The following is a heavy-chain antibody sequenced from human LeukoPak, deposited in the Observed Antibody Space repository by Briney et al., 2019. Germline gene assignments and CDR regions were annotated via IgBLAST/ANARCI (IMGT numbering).Heavy chain of an antibody. CDR3: ATLGPAIQPWLVLDY. Sequence: TGGSLRLSCAASGFTFSSYAMHWVRQAPGKGLEWVAVISYDGSNKYYADSVKGRFTISRDNSKNTLYLQMNSLRAEDTAVYYCATLGPAIQPWLVLDYWGQGTLVTVSS. CDR2: ISYDGSNK. D-gene: IGHD5-18*01. V-gene: IGHV3-30-3*01. CDR1: GFTFSSYA. J-gene: IGHJ4*02.